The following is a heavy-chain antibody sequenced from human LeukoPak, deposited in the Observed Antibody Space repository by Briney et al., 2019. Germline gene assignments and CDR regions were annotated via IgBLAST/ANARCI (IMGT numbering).Heavy chain of an antibody. CDR3: AKVWFGVYYYDSSGYYSTLDY. D-gene: IGHD3-22*01. Sequence: GGSLRLSCAASGFTFSSYAMGWVRQAPGKGLGGVSAFSGGGGSTYYADSVKGRFTISRDNSKNTLYLQMNSLRAEDTAVYYCAKVWFGVYYYDSSGYYSTLDYWGQGTLVTVSS. J-gene: IGHJ4*02. CDR2: FSGGGGST. CDR1: GFTFSSYA. V-gene: IGHV3-23*01.